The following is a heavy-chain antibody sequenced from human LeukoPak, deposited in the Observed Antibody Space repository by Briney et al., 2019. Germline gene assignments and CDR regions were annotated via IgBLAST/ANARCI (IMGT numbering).Heavy chain of an antibody. D-gene: IGHD2-15*01. V-gene: IGHV4-61*10. CDR1: GGSISSGSYY. CDR3: ARGRPYRVVVVAATPGFDP. Sequence: KPSGTLSLTCTVSGGSISSGSYYWSWIRQPAGKGLEWIGYIYYSGSTNYNPSLKSRVTIPVDTSKNQFSLKLSSVTAADTAVYYCARGRPYRVVVVAATPGFDPWGQGTLVTVSS. J-gene: IGHJ5*02. CDR2: IYYSGST.